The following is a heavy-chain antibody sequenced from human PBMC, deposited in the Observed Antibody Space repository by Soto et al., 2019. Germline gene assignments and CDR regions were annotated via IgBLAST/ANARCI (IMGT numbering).Heavy chain of an antibody. CDR3: ARVLGTAGKRYFDY. CDR1: GGYMIAYY. D-gene: IGHD6-13*01. J-gene: IGHJ4*02. CDR2: TYYSGST. Sequence: QVQLQESGPRLVKPSETLSLTCTVSGGYMIAYYWNWMRQPPGKGLQWIGYTYYSGSTTYNPSLKSRVTISVDASKNQFSLKLDSVTPADTAVYYCARVLGTAGKRYFDYWGPGTLVTVSS. V-gene: IGHV4-59*01.